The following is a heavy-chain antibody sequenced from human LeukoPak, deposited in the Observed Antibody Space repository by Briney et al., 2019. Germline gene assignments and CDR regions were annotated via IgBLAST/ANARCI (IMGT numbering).Heavy chain of an antibody. Sequence: GGSLRLSCAASGFTFNSFWMYWVRQAPGKGVLWVARINSDGIRTIHADSVQGRFTISRDNANNTLYLQMNSLRVDDTAVYYCARGGSGSGYHYYYYMDVWGKGTTVTISS. J-gene: IGHJ6*03. V-gene: IGHV3-74*01. CDR2: INSDGIRT. CDR1: GFTFNSFW. D-gene: IGHD2-15*01. CDR3: ARGGSGSGYHYYYYMDV.